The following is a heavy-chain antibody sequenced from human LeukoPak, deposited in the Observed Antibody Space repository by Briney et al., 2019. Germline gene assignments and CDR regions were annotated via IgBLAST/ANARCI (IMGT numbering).Heavy chain of an antibody. CDR3: AKDLTVVARLPFDY. Sequence: GGSLRLSCAASGFTFSDYAMSWVRQAPGKGLEWVSAISGSGGSTYCADSVKGRFTISRDNSKNTLYLQMNSLRAEDTAVYYCAKDLTVVARLPFDYWGQGTLVTVSS. D-gene: IGHD6-6*01. CDR2: ISGSGGST. J-gene: IGHJ4*02. V-gene: IGHV3-23*01. CDR1: GFTFSDYA.